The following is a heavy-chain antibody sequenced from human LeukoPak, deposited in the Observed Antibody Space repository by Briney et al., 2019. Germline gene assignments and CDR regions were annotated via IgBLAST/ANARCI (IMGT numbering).Heavy chain of an antibody. V-gene: IGHV4-59*01. CDR2: IYYSGST. D-gene: IGHD3-3*01. Sequence: PSETLSLTCAVYGGSFSSYYWSWLRQPPGKGLEWIGYIYYSGSTNYNPSLKSRVTISVDTSKNQSSLKLSSVTAADTAVYYCARGRDFWSGYAYNWFDPWGQGTLVTVSS. J-gene: IGHJ5*02. CDR1: GGSFSSYY. CDR3: ARGRDFWSGYAYNWFDP.